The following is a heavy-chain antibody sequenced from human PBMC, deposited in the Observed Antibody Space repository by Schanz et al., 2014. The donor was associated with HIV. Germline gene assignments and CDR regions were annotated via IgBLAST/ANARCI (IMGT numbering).Heavy chain of an antibody. CDR2: INTRTGDT. V-gene: IGHV1-2*02. CDR1: GYTFSDYY. CDR3: AKGLQKFDWRSPFDY. Sequence: QVQLVQSGAEVKMPGASVKVSCKSSGYTFSDYYMHWLRQAPGQGLEWMGWINTRTGDTIYAERLQGRVTLTRDTSINTAYMTLSRLGFDDTAVYFCAKGLQKFDWRSPFDYWGQGTLLTVSS. D-gene: IGHD3-9*01. J-gene: IGHJ4*02.